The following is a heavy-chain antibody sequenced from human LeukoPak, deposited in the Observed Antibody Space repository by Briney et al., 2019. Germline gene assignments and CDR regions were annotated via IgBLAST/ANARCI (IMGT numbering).Heavy chain of an antibody. J-gene: IGHJ4*02. CDR1: GFSFSGYY. V-gene: IGHV3-11*01. CDR2: ISSSGGTTI. CDR3: TRFRGYCSGATCYPYYFDY. D-gene: IGHD2-15*01. Sequence: GGSLRLSCAASGFSFSGYYMSWLRQAPGKGLEWISYISSSGGTTIYYADSVKGRFTISRDNAENSLYLRMDSLRAEDTAVYYCTRFRGYCSGATCYPYYFDYWGQGTLVTVSS.